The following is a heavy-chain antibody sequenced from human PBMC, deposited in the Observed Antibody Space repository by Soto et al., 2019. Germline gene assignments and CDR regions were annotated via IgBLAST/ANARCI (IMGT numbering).Heavy chain of an antibody. D-gene: IGHD2-2*01. J-gene: IGHJ5*02. Sequence: SVKVSCKASGGTFSSYAISWVRQAPGQGLEWMGGIIPIFGTANYAQKFQGRVTITADESTSTAYMELSSLRSEDTAVYYCARDVVVPAAMSQAGWFDPWGQGTLVTVSS. CDR2: IIPIFGTA. V-gene: IGHV1-69*13. CDR3: ARDVVVPAAMSQAGWFDP. CDR1: GGTFSSYA.